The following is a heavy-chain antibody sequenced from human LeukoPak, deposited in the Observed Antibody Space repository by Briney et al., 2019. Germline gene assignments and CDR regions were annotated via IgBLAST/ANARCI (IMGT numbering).Heavy chain of an antibody. CDR3: AREVGASTAILDY. CDR2: ISSSSSYI. Sequence: PGGSLRLSCAASGFTFSSYSMNWVRQAPGKGLEWVSSISSSSSYIYYADSVKGRFTISRDNAKNSLYLQMNSLRAEDTAMYYCAREVGASTAILDYWGQGTLVTVSS. V-gene: IGHV3-21*01. CDR1: GFTFSSYS. D-gene: IGHD1-26*01. J-gene: IGHJ4*02.